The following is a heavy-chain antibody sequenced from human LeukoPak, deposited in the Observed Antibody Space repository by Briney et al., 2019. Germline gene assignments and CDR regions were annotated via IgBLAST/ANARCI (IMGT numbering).Heavy chain of an antibody. CDR1: GFTLSIYW. J-gene: IGHJ5*02. V-gene: IGHV3-7*01. CDR3: ARVGIAAAGGSLFDP. CDR2: IKQDGSEK. D-gene: IGHD6-13*01. Sequence: PGGSLRLSCAASGFTLSIYWMTWVRQAPGKGLEWVANIKQDGSEKSYVDSVKGRFTISRDNAKNSLYLQMSSLRAEDTAVYCCARVGIAAAGGSLFDPWGQGTLVTVSS.